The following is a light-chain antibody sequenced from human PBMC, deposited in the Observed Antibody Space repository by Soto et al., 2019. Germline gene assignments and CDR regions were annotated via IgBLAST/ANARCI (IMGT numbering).Light chain of an antibody. J-gene: IGKJ3*01. Sequence: EIVMTQSPATLSVSPGERATLSCRASQSVSSNLAWYQQKPGQVPRLLIYGASTWATGIPAWFSGSGSGTEFTLTISSLQSEDFAVYYCQQYNNSPFTFGPGTKVDIK. V-gene: IGKV3D-15*01. CDR3: QQYNNSPFT. CDR1: QSVSSN. CDR2: GAS.